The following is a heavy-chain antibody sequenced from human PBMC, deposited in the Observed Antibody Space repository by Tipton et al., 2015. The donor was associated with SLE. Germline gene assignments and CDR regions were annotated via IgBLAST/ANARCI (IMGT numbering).Heavy chain of an antibody. CDR2: INSDGIRT. CDR1: GFIFGNYW. CDR3: AKVSPWLDY. V-gene: IGHV3-74*01. Sequence: SLRLSCAASGFIFGNYWMHWVRQSPGKGLVWVSRINSDGIRTNYADSVKGRFTISRDSAKNTLYLEMDNLRLEDMGVYYCAKVSPWLDYWGQGTLVTVSS. J-gene: IGHJ4*02.